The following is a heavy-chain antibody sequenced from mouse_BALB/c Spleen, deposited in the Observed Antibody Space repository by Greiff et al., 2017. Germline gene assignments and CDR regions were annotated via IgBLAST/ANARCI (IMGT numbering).Heavy chain of an antibody. V-gene: IGHV2-9*02. J-gene: IGHJ2*01. Sequence: QVQLQQSGPGLVAPSQSLSFTCTVSGFSLTSYGVHWVRQPPGKGLEWLGVIWAGGSTNYNSALMSRLSISKDNSKSQVFLKMNSLQTDDTAMYYCARDYYDYDEYYFDYWGQGTTLTVSS. CDR2: IWAGGST. D-gene: IGHD2-4*01. CDR1: GFSLTSYG. CDR3: ARDYYDYDEYYFDY.